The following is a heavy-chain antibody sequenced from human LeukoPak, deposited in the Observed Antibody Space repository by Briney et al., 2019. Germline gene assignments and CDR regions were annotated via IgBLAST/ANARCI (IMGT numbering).Heavy chain of an antibody. CDR3: AKEGVLRFLEWRSYYFDY. J-gene: IGHJ4*02. V-gene: IGHV3-11*05. D-gene: IGHD3-3*01. Sequence: GRFTISRDNAKNSLYLQMNSLRAEDTAVYYCAKEGVLRFLEWRSYYFDYWGQGTLVTVSS.